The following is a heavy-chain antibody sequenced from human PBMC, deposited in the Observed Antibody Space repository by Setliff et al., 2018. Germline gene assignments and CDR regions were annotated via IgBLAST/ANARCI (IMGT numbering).Heavy chain of an antibody. J-gene: IGHJ4*02. V-gene: IGHV4-34*01. CDR2: IYYSGST. CDR3: AREDFWSGRNDY. CDR1: GGSFSGYY. Sequence: PSETLSLTCAVYGGSFSGYYWSWIRQPPGKGLEWIGSIYYSGSTYYNPSLKSRVTISVDTSKNQFSLKLSSVTAADTAVYYCAREDFWSGRNDYWGQGTLVTVSS. D-gene: IGHD3-3*01.